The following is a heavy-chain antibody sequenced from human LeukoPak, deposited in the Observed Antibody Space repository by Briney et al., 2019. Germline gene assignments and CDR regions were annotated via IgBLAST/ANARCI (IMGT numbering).Heavy chain of an antibody. V-gene: IGHV3-30*18. Sequence: GRSLRLSCAASGFTFNSYGIHLVRQAPGRGLEWVALISYDGGTKYYSDSVKGRFTISRDNSKNTLYLQMNSLRTEDTAVYYCAKDKKYSSSWSAFDIWGQGTMVTVSS. J-gene: IGHJ3*02. CDR1: GFTFNSYG. CDR3: AKDKKYSSSWSAFDI. D-gene: IGHD6-13*01. CDR2: ISYDGGTK.